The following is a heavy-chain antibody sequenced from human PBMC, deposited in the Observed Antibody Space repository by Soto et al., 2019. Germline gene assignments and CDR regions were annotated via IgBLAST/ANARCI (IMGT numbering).Heavy chain of an antibody. J-gene: IGHJ4*02. Sequence: ASVKVSCKASGYTFTNYYMYWVRQAPGQGLEWMGIINPSAGSSSCAQRFQGRVTMTWDTSTTTVYMELSSLRSEDTAVYYCARVRGYTTTHYLDYWGQGTLVTVSS. CDR1: GYTFTNYY. CDR2: INPSAGSS. CDR3: ARVRGYTTTHYLDY. D-gene: IGHD2-2*02. V-gene: IGHV1-46*01.